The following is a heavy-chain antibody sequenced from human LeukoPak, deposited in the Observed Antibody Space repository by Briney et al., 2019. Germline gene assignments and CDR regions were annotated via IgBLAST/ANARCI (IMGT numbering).Heavy chain of an antibody. CDR3: ARSYCSSTSCSRPFDP. Sequence: ASVKVSCKASGYTFTSYDINWVRQATGQGLEWMGWMNPNSGNTGYAQKFQGRVTMTRDTSISTAYMELSRLRSDDTAVYYCARSYCSSTSCSRPFDPWGQGTLVTVSS. J-gene: IGHJ5*02. D-gene: IGHD2-2*01. CDR2: MNPNSGNT. CDR1: GYTFTSYD. V-gene: IGHV1-8*01.